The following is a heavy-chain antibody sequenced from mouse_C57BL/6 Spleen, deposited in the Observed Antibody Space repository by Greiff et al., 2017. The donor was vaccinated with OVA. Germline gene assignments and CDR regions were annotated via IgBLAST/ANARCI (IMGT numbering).Heavy chain of an antibody. CDR3: TKGSSGYAYMDY. CDR1: GFNIKDDY. Sequence: EVQLQQSGAELVRPGASVKLSCTASGFNIKDDYMHWVKQRPEQGLEWIGWIDPENGDTEYASKFQGKATITADTSSNTAYLQLSSLTSEDTAVYYCTKGSSGYAYMDYWGQGTTLTVSS. D-gene: IGHD3-2*02. CDR2: IDPENGDT. J-gene: IGHJ2*01. V-gene: IGHV14-4*01.